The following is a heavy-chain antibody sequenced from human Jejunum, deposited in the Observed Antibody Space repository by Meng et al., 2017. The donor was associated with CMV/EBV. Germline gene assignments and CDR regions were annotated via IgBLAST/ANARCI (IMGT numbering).Heavy chain of an antibody. J-gene: IGHJ4*02. CDR3: ARGPGASTREGFDY. V-gene: IGHV4-4*07. D-gene: IGHD1-26*01. Sequence: QVQLQESGPGLVKPSETLSLTCTVSGGSIGNHYWGWIRQSAGKGLEWIGRFYSSDTYNYHPSLNSRLTMSLDTSKNQFSLNLSSVTAADTAIYYCARGPGASTREGFDYWGLGTLVTVSS. CDR2: FYSSDTY. CDR1: GGSIGNHY.